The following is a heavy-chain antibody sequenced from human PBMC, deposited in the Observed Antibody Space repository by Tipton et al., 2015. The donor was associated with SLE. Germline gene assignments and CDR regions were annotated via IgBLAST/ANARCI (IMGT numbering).Heavy chain of an antibody. Sequence: SLRLSCAASGFTFSSYSMNWVRQAPGKGLEWVSSISSSSSYIYYGDSVKGRFTISRDNAKNSLYLQMNSLRAEDTAVYYCARGGYSGYDDAFDIWGQGTMVTVSS. V-gene: IGHV3-21*01. CDR2: ISSSSSYI. CDR3: ARGGYSGYDDAFDI. D-gene: IGHD5-12*01. CDR1: GFTFSSYS. J-gene: IGHJ3*02.